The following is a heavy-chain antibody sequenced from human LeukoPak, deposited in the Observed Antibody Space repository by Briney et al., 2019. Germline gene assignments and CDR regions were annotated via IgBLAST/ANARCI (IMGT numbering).Heavy chain of an antibody. CDR3: AMTAVAGTGDY. J-gene: IGHJ4*02. V-gene: IGHV3-66*01. CDR1: GFTVSSNY. Sequence: GGSLRLSCAASGFTVSSNYMSWVRQAPGKGLEWVSVIYSGGSTYYADSVKGSFTISRDNSKNTLYLQMNSLRAEDTAVYYCAMTAVAGTGDYWGQGTLVTVSS. D-gene: IGHD6-19*01. CDR2: IYSGGST.